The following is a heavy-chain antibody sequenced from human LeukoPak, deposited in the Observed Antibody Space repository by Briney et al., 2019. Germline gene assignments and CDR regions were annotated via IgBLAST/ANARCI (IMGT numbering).Heavy chain of an antibody. J-gene: IGHJ6*03. CDR3: ARAGSGSYYIYYYYYMDV. CDR1: GFTFSSYW. CDR2: IKQDGSEK. Sequence: PGGSLRLSCAASGFTFSSYWMSWVRQAPGKGLERVANIKQDGSEKYYVDSVKGRFTISRDNAKNSLYLQMNSLRAEDTAVYYCARAGSGSYYIYYYYYMDVWGKGTTVTVSS. V-gene: IGHV3-7*01. D-gene: IGHD3-10*01.